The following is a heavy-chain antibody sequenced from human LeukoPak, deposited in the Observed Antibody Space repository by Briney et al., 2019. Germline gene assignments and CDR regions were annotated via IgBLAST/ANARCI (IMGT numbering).Heavy chain of an antibody. D-gene: IGHD6-13*01. CDR1: GFTFSSYG. V-gene: IGHV3-33*06. Sequence: GRSLRLSCAASGFTFSSYGMHWVRQAPGKGLEWVAVIWYDGSNKYYADSVKGRFTISRDNSKNTLYLQMNSLRAEDTAVYYCAKDSSSWHNWFDPWGQGTLVTVSS. J-gene: IGHJ5*02. CDR3: AKDSSSWHNWFDP. CDR2: IWYDGSNK.